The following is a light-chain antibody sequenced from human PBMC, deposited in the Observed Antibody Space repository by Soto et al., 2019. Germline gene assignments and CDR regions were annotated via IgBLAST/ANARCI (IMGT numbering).Light chain of an antibody. CDR1: HIVSSTS. CDR2: AAS. Sequence: EIVLAQSPGTLSLSPSYRSPLXGETSHIVSSTSLAWYHQRPGQAPRLLIHAASRRATGIPDRFSGSGSGTDFTLTISSLAPEDFGVYFCQHYGNSPPATFGQGTRLEIK. J-gene: IGKJ5*01. CDR3: QHYGNSPPAT. V-gene: IGKV3-20*01.